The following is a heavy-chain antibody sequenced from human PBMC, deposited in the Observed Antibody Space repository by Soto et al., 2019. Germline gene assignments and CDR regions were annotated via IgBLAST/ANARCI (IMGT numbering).Heavy chain of an antibody. Sequence: QVQLVQSAAEVKRPGSSVKVSCKASGGTFNNHVINWVRQAPGQGLEWMGEIIPIFGTRNYAQEFQGRVTMIADETTTTAYMELSSLRSEDPAVYYWATDQTRVGTDGGNSLAYWGQGTLVIVST. CDR2: IIPIFGTR. J-gene: IGHJ4*02. V-gene: IGHV1-69*12. CDR1: GGTFNNHV. D-gene: IGHD4-17*01. CDR3: ATDQTRVGTDGGNSLAY.